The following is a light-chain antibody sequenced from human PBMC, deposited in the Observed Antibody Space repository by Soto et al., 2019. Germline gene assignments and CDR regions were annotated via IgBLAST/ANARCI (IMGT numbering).Light chain of an antibody. CDR1: QSLSNNY. Sequence: EIVLTQSPGALSLSPGETATLSCRASQSLSNNYLAWYQQQPGQAPRLLIYGASNRATGIPDRFSGSGSGTDFTLTISRLEPEDFAVYYCQQYGSSGTFGQGTKGDIK. CDR3: QQYGSSGT. V-gene: IGKV3-20*01. J-gene: IGKJ1*01. CDR2: GAS.